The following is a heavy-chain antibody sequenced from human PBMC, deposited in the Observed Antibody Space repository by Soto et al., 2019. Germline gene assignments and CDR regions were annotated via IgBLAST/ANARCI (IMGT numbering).Heavy chain of an antibody. CDR2: ISHDGGNK. Sequence: GGSLRLSCAASGFPFSNYGMHLVRQSPGKGLEWVAIISHDGGNKDYPDSVKGRFTISRDNSMHTLYLQMNSLRAEDTALYYCAKDYLVPPAPHLHDHYGMDVGGPRXSVTVSS. D-gene: IGHD2-2*01. V-gene: IGHV3-30*18. CDR3: AKDYLVPPAPHLHDHYGMDV. CDR1: GFPFSNYG. J-gene: IGHJ6*02.